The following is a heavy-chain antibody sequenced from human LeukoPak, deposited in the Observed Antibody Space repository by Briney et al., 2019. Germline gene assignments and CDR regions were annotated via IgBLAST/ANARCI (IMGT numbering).Heavy chain of an antibody. Sequence: GASVTLSCKVSGYTLTELSIHWVRQAPGKWLEWMGGFDPEDGETIYAQKFQGRVTMTEDTSTDTAYMELSSLRSEDTAVYYCAIRNHYGSGNNYGMDVWGKGTTVTVSS. CDR3: AIRNHYGSGNNYGMDV. CDR2: FDPEDGET. J-gene: IGHJ6*04. V-gene: IGHV1-24*01. CDR1: GYTLTELS. D-gene: IGHD3-10*01.